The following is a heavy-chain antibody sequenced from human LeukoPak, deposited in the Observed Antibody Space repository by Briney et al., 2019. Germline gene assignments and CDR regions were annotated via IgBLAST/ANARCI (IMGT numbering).Heavy chain of an antibody. Sequence: GGSLRLSCAASGFTFSNSWINWVRQALGKGLEWVANIKPDGSQTYYLASVKGRFTVSRDNAKDSAYLQMNSLRAEDTAVYYCFGSGSFSNWDQGTLVTVSS. J-gene: IGHJ4*02. CDR2: IKPDGSQT. CDR3: FGSGSFSN. V-gene: IGHV3-7*01. CDR1: GFTFSNSW. D-gene: IGHD3-10*01.